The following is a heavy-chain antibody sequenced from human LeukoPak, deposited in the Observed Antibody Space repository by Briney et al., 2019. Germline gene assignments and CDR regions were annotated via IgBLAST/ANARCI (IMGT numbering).Heavy chain of an antibody. D-gene: IGHD6-13*01. CDR3: ARRGIAAAGPNYFDY. CDR2: INHSGST. V-gene: IGHV4-34*01. J-gene: IGHJ4*02. CDR1: GGSFSGYY. Sequence: SETLSLTCAVYGGSFSGYYWSWIRQPPGKGLEWMGEINHSGSTNYNPSLKSRVTISVDTSKNQFSLKLSSVTAADTAVYYCARRGIAAAGPNYFDYWGQGTLVTVSS.